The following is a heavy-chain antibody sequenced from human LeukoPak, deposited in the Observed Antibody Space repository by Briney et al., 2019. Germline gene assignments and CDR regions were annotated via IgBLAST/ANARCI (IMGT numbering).Heavy chain of an antibody. J-gene: IGHJ4*02. CDR3: ARDTVGSLDY. Sequence: PGGSLRLSCAASGFTFTNSWMAWVRQAPGKGLEWVANIKQDGSTKHYADSLKSRFTISRDNPKNSLYLQMNSLRADDTAVYYCARDTVGSLDYWGQGILVTVAS. CDR2: IKQDGSTK. D-gene: IGHD1-26*01. CDR1: GFTFTNSW. V-gene: IGHV3-7*01.